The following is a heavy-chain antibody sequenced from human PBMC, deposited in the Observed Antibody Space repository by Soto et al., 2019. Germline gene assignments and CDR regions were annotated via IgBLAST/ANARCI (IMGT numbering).Heavy chain of an antibody. CDR2: IYWAADK. V-gene: IGHV2-5*02. Sequence: QITLKESGPTLVKPTQTLTLTCTFSGFSLSTSGLGVGWISHPPGKALEWLGPIYWAADKRSSPSLKSRLSITKDPSKNQVVLTMVNLEPMDTAPYYGAHRRLGACNTTGCSGRYFDYWGHGTLVTVSS. CDR3: AHRRLGACNTTGCSGRYFDY. CDR1: GFSLSTSGLG. D-gene: IGHD2-2*01. J-gene: IGHJ4*01.